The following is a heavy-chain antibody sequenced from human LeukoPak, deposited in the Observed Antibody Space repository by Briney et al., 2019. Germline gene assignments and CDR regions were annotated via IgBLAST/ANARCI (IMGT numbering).Heavy chain of an antibody. CDR2: INPNSGDA. CDR3: ARGHCGSATCQRNWFDP. V-gene: IGHV1-2*02. J-gene: IGHJ5*02. CDR1: GYTFTGFY. Sequence: ASVTVSCKASGYTFTGFYIHWLRQAPGQGPEWMGWINPNSGDANSAPNFQGRVTMTRDTSISTAYMELSSLRSDDTAVYYCARGHCGSATCQRNWFDPWGQGSLVTVSS. D-gene: IGHD2-2*01.